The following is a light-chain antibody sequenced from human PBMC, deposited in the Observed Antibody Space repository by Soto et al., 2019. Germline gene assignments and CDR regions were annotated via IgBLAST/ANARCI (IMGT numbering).Light chain of an antibody. CDR3: SSYAGSNNLYV. CDR1: SSDVGGYNY. J-gene: IGLJ1*01. Sequence: QSALTQPASVSGSPGQSITISCTGTSSDVGGYNYVSWYQQHPGKAPKLMIYAVTDRPSGVSSRFSGSKSGNTASLTISGLQAEDEADYYCSSYAGSNNLYVFGTGTKVTVL. V-gene: IGLV2-14*01. CDR2: AVT.